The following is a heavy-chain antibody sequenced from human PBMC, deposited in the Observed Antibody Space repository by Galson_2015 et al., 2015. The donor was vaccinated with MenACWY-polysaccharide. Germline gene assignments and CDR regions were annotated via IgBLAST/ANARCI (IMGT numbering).Heavy chain of an antibody. D-gene: IGHD2-21*02. CDR3: ARQEGRDGDALIQFDL. Sequence: ETLSLTCTVSGGSISSNFYCWGWIRQPPLKGLEWVGSACYSGTTYYNPSLKSRITMSADTSKNQLSLMLNSVTAADTAVYYCARQEGRDGDALIQFDLWGRGTLVTV. V-gene: IGHV4-39*01. J-gene: IGHJ2*01. CDR1: GGSISSNFYC. CDR2: ACYSGTT.